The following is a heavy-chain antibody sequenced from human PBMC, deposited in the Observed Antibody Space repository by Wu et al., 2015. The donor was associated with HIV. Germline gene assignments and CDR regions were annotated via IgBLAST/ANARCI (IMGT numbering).Heavy chain of an antibody. Sequence: QVQLVQSGAEVKKPGSSVKVSCKTSGGTFSIYSLSWVRQAPGQGLEWMGRIIPIFGTANYAQKFQGRVTITADESTSTAYMELSSLRSEDTAVYYCAREDLARGGTDAFDIVGPRGQWSPSLQ. CDR1: GGTFSIYS. CDR2: IIPIFGTA. V-gene: IGHV1-69*15. CDR3: AREDLARGGTDAFDI. D-gene: IGHD2-15*01. J-gene: IGHJ3*02.